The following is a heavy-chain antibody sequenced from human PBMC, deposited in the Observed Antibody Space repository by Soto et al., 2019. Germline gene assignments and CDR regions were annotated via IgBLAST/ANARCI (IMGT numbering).Heavy chain of an antibody. V-gene: IGHV4-59*01. CDR1: GDSISSYS. CDR3: AREGNLGRWIQPLDS. Sequence: QVQLQVSGPGLVKPSETLSLTCTVSGDSISSYSWSWIRQPPGKGLEWIGNIHYNGNTKYSPSLKSRVTISLDPSQXHFSLKLISVTTADTAVYFCAREGNLGRWIQPLDSWGQGTLVTVSS. CDR2: IHYNGNT. D-gene: IGHD2-2*03. J-gene: IGHJ4*02.